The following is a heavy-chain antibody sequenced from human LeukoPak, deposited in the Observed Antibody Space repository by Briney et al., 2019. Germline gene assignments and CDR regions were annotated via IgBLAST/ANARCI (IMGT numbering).Heavy chain of an antibody. V-gene: IGHV3-49*03. CDR3: TSPCGYSSGRCAFDI. CDR2: IRSKAYGGTT. Sequence: PGGSLRLSCTASGFTFGDYAMSWFRQAPGKGLEWVGFIRSKAYGGTTEYAASVKGRFTISRDDSKSIAYLQMNSLKTEDTAVYYCTSPCGYSSGRCAFDIWGQGTMVTVSS. CDR1: GFTFGDYA. J-gene: IGHJ3*02. D-gene: IGHD6-19*01.